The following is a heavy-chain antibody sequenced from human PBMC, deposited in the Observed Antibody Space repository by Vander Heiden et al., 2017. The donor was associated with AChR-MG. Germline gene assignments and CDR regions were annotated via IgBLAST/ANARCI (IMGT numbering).Heavy chain of an antibody. CDR2: ISYDGSNK. CDR1: GFTFSRYA. Sequence: QVQLVESGGGVVQPGRSLRLSCAASGFTFSRYAMHWVRQAPGKGLEWVAVISYDGSNKYYADSVKGRFTISRDNSKNTLYLQMNSLRAEDTAVYYCARDQYSSSWYVDGYWFDPWGQGTLVTVSS. D-gene: IGHD6-13*01. V-gene: IGHV3-30-3*01. J-gene: IGHJ5*02. CDR3: ARDQYSSSWYVDGYWFDP.